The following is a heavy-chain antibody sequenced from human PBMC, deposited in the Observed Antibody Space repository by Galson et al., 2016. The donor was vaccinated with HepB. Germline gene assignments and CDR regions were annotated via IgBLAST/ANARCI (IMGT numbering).Heavy chain of an antibody. V-gene: IGHV3-53*01. Sequence: SLRLSCAASGFTVSSDYMSWVRQAPGKGLEWVSTIYSGGSTYYVHSVKGRFTISRDNAKKSLHLQMDSLSDEDTALYYCATDPFVSGLVDYWGQGTLVTVSS. CDR2: IYSGGST. J-gene: IGHJ4*02. CDR1: GFTVSSDY. D-gene: IGHD2-21*01. CDR3: ATDPFVSGLVDY.